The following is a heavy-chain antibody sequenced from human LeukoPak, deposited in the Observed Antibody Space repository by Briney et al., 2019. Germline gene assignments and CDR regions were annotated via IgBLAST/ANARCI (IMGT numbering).Heavy chain of an antibody. V-gene: IGHV6-1*01. CDR3: VGGWYRWDF. Sequence: SQTLSPSSALSRDSLSIIIASRNSVRQSPSRGLEWLGRTYYRSQWYNDYADSVKSRISFKPDTSKNQFSLHLNSVTPEDTAVYYCVGGWYRWDFWGQGIKVAVS. CDR2: TYYRSQWYN. D-gene: IGHD6-19*01. J-gene: IGHJ4*02. CDR1: RDSLSIIIAS.